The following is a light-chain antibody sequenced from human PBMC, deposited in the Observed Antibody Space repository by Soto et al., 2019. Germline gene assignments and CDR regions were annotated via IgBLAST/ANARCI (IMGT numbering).Light chain of an antibody. J-gene: IGLJ1*01. V-gene: IGLV2-14*01. CDR1: SSDVGGYNY. CDR2: DVS. Sequence: QSVLTQPASVSGSPGQSITISCTGTSSDVGGYNYVSWYQQHPGKAPKLMIYDVSNRPSGVSNRFSGSKSGNTASLTISGLQAEDEADYYCSSYTSTTPYVFATGTKVTVL. CDR3: SSYTSTTPYV.